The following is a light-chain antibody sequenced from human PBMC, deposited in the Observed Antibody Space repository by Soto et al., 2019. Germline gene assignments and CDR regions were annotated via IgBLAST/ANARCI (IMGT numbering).Light chain of an antibody. CDR3: QQYDNIPLT. Sequence: DFQMTQSPSSLSASVGDRVTITCQASQDISDYLNWYQQKPGAAPKLLIYDASNLQAGVPSRFSGSGSGTEFTFTISSLQPDDVATYYCQQYDNIPLTFGGGTKVDIK. CDR2: DAS. J-gene: IGKJ4*01. CDR1: QDISDY. V-gene: IGKV1-33*01.